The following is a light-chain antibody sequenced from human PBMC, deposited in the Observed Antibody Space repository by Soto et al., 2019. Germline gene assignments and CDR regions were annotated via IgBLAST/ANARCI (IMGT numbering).Light chain of an antibody. Sequence: SYELTQSPSVSVAPEKTATITCGGNNIGNKRVHWYRQKPGQAPVLLISYDSDRPSGIPERFSGSNSGNTATLTISRVEAGDEADYYCQVWDIMTDTYVFGSGTKLTVL. CDR2: YDS. J-gene: IGLJ1*01. CDR3: QVWDIMTDTYV. CDR1: NIGNKR. V-gene: IGLV3-21*04.